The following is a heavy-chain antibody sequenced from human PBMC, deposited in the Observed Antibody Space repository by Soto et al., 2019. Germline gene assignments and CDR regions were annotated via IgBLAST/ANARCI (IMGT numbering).Heavy chain of an antibody. CDR1: GNTFTRFG. CDR3: ARSGDPVDYYYYYGMDV. J-gene: IGHJ6*02. CDR2: VSGNSGNT. V-gene: IGHV1-18*01. Sequence: QIQLVQSGAEVKKPGASVKVSCKASGNTFTRFGISWVRQAPGQGLEWIGWVSGNSGNTEYAQKFQGRLTMTTDTSTSTAYMELRSLRSDDTAVYYCARSGDPVDYYYYYGMDVWGQGTTVTVSS. D-gene: IGHD4-17*01.